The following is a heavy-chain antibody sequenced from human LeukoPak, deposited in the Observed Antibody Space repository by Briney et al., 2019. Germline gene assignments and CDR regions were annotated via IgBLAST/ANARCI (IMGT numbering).Heavy chain of an antibody. CDR1: GFTFSNAW. Sequence: KAGGSLRLSCAASGFTFSNAWMSWVRQAPGKGLEWVGSIKSKTDGGTTDYAAPVKGRFTISRDDSKNTLYLQMNSLKTEDTAVYYCTTTHYGEYVLVGFDYWGQGTLVTVSS. CDR3: TTTHYGEYVLVGFDY. V-gene: IGHV3-15*01. D-gene: IGHD4-17*01. CDR2: IKSKTDGGTT. J-gene: IGHJ4*02.